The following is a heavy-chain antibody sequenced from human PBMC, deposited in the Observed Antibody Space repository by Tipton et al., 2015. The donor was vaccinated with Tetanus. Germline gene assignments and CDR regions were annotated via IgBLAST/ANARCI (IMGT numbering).Heavy chain of an antibody. D-gene: IGHD3-22*01. J-gene: IGHJ4*02. CDR1: GGSMNSYY. CDR3: ARIRYYPDSSAFLSDY. V-gene: IGHV4-59*01. CDR2: IYYRGET. Sequence: GLVKPSETLSLICTVSGGSMNSYYWSWIRQPPGKGLEWLGYIYYRGETNYNPSVSSRLTISLDTSKNQVSLRLTSVTAADTAVYFCARIRYYPDSSAFLSDYWGRGIRVTVSS.